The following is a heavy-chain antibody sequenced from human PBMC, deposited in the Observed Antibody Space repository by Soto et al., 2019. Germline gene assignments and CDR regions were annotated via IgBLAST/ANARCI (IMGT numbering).Heavy chain of an antibody. CDR3: ARDSRAYLGATMAPACSGMDF. Sequence: PSETLSLTCAVSGGSISSSNWWSWVRQPPGKGLEWIGEIYHSGSTNYNPSLKSRVTISVDKSKNQFSLKLSSVPAAETAGYYCARDSRAYLGATMAPACSGMDFWGQGTMVTVSS. V-gene: IGHV4-4*02. CDR2: IYHSGST. D-gene: IGHD5-12*01. CDR1: GGSISSSNW. J-gene: IGHJ6*02.